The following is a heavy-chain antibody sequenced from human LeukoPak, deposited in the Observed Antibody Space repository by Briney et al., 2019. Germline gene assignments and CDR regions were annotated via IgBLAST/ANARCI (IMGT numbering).Heavy chain of an antibody. D-gene: IGHD3-22*01. Sequence: SETLSLTCTVSGGSISSYYWSWIRQPPGKGLEWIGYIYYSGSTNYNPSLKSRVTISVDTSKNPFSLKLSSVTAADTAVYYCARHLRYYDSSYYYYGMDVWGQGTTVTVSS. V-gene: IGHV4-59*08. CDR3: ARHLRYYDSSYYYYGMDV. J-gene: IGHJ6*02. CDR1: GGSISSYY. CDR2: IYYSGST.